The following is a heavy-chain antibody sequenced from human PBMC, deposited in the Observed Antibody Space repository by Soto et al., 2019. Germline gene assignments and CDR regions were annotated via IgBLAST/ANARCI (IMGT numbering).Heavy chain of an antibody. D-gene: IGHD1-26*01. CDR1: GGTFSSYV. CDR3: ASGEHNWFDP. J-gene: IGHJ5*02. Sequence: QVQLVQSGAEVKKPGSSVKVSCKASGGTFSSYVVRWVRQAPGQGLEWVGVIIPIFGTANYAQKFQGRVKITADKSTSTVYMELSSLRSDDTAVYYCASGEHNWFDPWGQGTLVTVSS. CDR2: IIPIFGTA. V-gene: IGHV1-69*06.